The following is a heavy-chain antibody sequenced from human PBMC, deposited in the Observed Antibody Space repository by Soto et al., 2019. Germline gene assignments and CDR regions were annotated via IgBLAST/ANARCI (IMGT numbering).Heavy chain of an antibody. D-gene: IGHD4-17*01. V-gene: IGHV1-46*01. CDR3: ARDNSHQTTWWLDP. CDR1: GFTSINYY. J-gene: IGHJ5*02. CDR2: INPSGDST. Sequence: ASVKVSCKASGFTSINYYMHWVRQAPGQGLEWMGVINPSGDSTNYAQKFQGRVTMTRDTSTNTVYMDLSSLRSEDTAVYYCARDNSHQTTWWLDPWGQGTLVTVSS.